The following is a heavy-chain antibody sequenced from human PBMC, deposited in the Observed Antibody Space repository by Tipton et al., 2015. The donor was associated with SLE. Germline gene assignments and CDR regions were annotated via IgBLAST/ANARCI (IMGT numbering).Heavy chain of an antibody. CDR3: ARMGLCTTTTCNEGAFDV. D-gene: IGHD2-2*01. V-gene: IGHV4-38-2*02. Sequence: TLSLTCTVSGYSISSGYYWGWIRQPPGKGLEWIGSIYHSGSTYYNPSLKSRVTISVDTSRNQFSLKLSSVTAADTAVYYCARMGLCTTTTCNEGAFDVWGQGSMVTVSS. CDR1: GYSISSGYY. J-gene: IGHJ3*01. CDR2: IYHSGST.